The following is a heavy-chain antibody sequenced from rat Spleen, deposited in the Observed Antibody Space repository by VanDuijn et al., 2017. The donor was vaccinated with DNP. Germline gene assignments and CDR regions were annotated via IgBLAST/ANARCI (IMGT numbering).Heavy chain of an antibody. J-gene: IGHJ3*01. CDR3: ARTSYYDGSYYLGWFAY. D-gene: IGHD1-12*02. Sequence: QVQLKESGPGLVQPSQTLSLTCTVSGFSLTSNSVHWVRQPPGKGLEWVGAIWSGGSTDYNSALKSRLSFSSDPSKSQVFLKMSSLQTEDTAMYFCARTSYYDGSYYLGWFAYWGQGTLVTVSS. V-gene: IGHV2-1*01. CDR2: IWSGGST. CDR1: GFSLTSNS.